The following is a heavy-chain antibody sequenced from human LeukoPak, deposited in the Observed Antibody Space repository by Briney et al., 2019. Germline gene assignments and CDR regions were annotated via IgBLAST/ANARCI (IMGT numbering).Heavy chain of an antibody. CDR3: ARTGDSNSPNFDY. D-gene: IGHD4-23*01. CDR2: INPNSGGT. Sequence: ASVKVSCKASGYTFTGYYMHWVRQAPGQGLEWMGWINPNSGGTNYAQKFQGRVTMTRDTSISTAYMELSRLRSDDTAVYYCARTGDSNSPNFDYWGQGTLVTVSS. V-gene: IGHV1-2*02. J-gene: IGHJ4*02. CDR1: GYTFTGYY.